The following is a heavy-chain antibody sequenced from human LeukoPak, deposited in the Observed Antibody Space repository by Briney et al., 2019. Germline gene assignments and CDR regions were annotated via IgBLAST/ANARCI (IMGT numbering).Heavy chain of an antibody. CDR1: GFTFSSYS. CDR3: ARDRGDRNYDFWSGYRYYYYYYMDV. CDR2: ISSSSSTI. Sequence: GGSLRLSCAASGFTFSSYSMNWVRQAPGKGLEWVSYISSSSSTIYYADSVKGRFTISRDNGKNSLYLQMNSLRAEDTAVYYCARDRGDRNYDFWSGYRYYYYYYMDVWGKGTTVTVSS. V-gene: IGHV3-48*04. J-gene: IGHJ6*03. D-gene: IGHD3-3*01.